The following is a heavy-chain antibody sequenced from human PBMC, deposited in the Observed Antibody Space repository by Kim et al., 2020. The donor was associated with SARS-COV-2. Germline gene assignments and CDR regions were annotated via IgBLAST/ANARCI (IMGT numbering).Heavy chain of an antibody. CDR3: ARDSPRYSSSWYGTQGFDP. CDR1: GYTFTSYG. J-gene: IGHJ5*02. Sequence: ASVKVSCKASGYTFTSYGISWVRQAPGQGLEWMGWISAYNGNTNYAQKLQGRVTMTTDTSTSTAYMELRSLRSDDTAVYYCARDSPRYSSSWYGTQGFDPWGQGTLVTVSS. V-gene: IGHV1-18*04. D-gene: IGHD6-13*01. CDR2: ISAYNGNT.